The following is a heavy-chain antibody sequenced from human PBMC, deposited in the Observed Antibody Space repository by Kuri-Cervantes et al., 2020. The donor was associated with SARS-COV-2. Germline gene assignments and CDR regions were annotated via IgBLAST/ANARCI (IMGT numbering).Heavy chain of an antibody. Sequence: KVSCKGSGYRFSSYWISWVRQMPGKGLEWMGRIDPSDSYSNYSPSFQGHVTISVDKSISTAYLQWNSLKASDTAIYYCARHGDGCCSTICHYAWFDPWGQGTLVTVSS. CDR2: IDPSDSYS. CDR3: ARHGDGCCSTICHYAWFDP. CDR1: GYRFSSYW. V-gene: IGHV5-10-1*01. J-gene: IGHJ5*02. D-gene: IGHD2-2*01.